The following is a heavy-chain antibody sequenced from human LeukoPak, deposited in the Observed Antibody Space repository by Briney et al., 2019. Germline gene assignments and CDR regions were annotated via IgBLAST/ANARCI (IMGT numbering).Heavy chain of an antibody. D-gene: IGHD4-11*01. CDR2: INPNSGGT. CDR1: GYTFTGYY. V-gene: IGHV1-2*02. CDR3: ARDGIATVTYYYYYYMDV. Sequence: ASVKVSCKASGYTFTGYYMHWVRQAPGQGLEWMGWINPNSGGTNYAQKFQGRVTMTRDTSISTAYMELSRLRSDDTAVYYCARDGIATVTYYYYYYMDVWGKGTTVTVSS. J-gene: IGHJ6*03.